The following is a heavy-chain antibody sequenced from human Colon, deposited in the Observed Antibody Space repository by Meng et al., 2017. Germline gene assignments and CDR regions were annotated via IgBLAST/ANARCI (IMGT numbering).Heavy chain of an antibody. CDR2: ISGSGGST. CDR1: GFTFSSYA. J-gene: IGHJ6*01. Sequence: GESLKISCAASGFTFSSYAMSWVRQAPGKGLEWVSAISGSGGSTYYADSVKGRFTISRDNSKNTLYLQMNSLRAEDTAVYYCANPRYCSGGSCHPKGYYYGMDVWGQGTTVTFAS. CDR3: ANPRYCSGGSCHPKGYYYGMDV. V-gene: IGHV3-23*01. D-gene: IGHD2-15*01.